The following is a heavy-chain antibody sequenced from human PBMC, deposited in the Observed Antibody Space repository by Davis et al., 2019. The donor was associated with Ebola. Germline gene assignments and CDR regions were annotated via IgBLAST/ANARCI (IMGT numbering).Heavy chain of an antibody. V-gene: IGHV1-24*01. D-gene: IGHD3-9*01. CDR1: GYTLTDLS. Sequence: ASVKVSCKVSGYTLTDLSMHWVRQAPGKGLEWMGGFDPEDGETIYAQNFQGRVTMTEDTSADTAYMDLSSLRSEDTAVYYCATGTIFRPTHYFEISFWGQGTLVTVSS. J-gene: IGHJ4*02. CDR3: ATGTIFRPTHYFEISF. CDR2: FDPEDGET.